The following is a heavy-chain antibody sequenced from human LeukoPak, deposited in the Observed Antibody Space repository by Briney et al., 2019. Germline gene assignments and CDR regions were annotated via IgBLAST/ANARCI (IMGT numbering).Heavy chain of an antibody. CDR3: ARARDYGDPSIDY. Sequence: GGSLRLSCAASGFTFSSYAMHWVRQAPGKGLEWVAVISYDGSNKYYADSVKGRFTISRDNSKNTLYLQMNSLRAEDTAVYCCARARDYGDPSIDYWGQGTLVTVSS. CDR2: ISYDGSNK. D-gene: IGHD4-17*01. V-gene: IGHV3-30*04. CDR1: GFTFSSYA. J-gene: IGHJ4*02.